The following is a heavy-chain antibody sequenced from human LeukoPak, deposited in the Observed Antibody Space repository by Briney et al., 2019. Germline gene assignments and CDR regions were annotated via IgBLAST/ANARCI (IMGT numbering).Heavy chain of an antibody. V-gene: IGHV1-2*02. D-gene: IGHD1-1*01. CDR1: GYTFTGYY. CDR2: INPNSGGI. Sequence: ASVKVSCKASGYTFTGYYMHWVRQAPGQGLEWMGWINPNSGGINYAQKFQGRVTMTRDTSISTAYMELSRLRSDDTAVYYCARVNDASDAFDIWGQGTMVTVSS. J-gene: IGHJ3*02. CDR3: ARVNDASDAFDI.